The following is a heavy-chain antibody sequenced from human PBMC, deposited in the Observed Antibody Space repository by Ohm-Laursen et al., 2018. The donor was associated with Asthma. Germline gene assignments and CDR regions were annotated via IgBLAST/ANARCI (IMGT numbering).Heavy chain of an antibody. D-gene: IGHD2-15*01. Sequence: SLRLSCSASGFTFSRSYMTWVRQAPGKGLESVAKIKPDGSEKYYVDSVKGRFTISRDSAKNSLYLQMNSLRPEDTGVYYCAYETWWRFVNWGQGVLVTVSS. CDR2: IKPDGSEK. V-gene: IGHV3-7*01. CDR1: GFTFSRSY. J-gene: IGHJ4*02. CDR3: AYETWWRFVN.